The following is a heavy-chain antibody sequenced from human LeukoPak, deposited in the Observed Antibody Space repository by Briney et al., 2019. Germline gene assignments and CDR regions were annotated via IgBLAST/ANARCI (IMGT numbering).Heavy chain of an antibody. CDR3: ARHAIYGGGYSYWFDP. CDR2: VYYSGIT. Sequence: SETLSLTCTVSGGSITSYYWSWIRQPPGKGLEWIAFVYYSGITNYSPSLKSRASISVDTSKNLCYLRLSSVTAEDTAVYYCARHAIYGGGYSYWFDPWGLGTLVTVSS. J-gene: IGHJ5*02. CDR1: GGSITSYY. D-gene: IGHD1-26*01. V-gene: IGHV4-59*08.